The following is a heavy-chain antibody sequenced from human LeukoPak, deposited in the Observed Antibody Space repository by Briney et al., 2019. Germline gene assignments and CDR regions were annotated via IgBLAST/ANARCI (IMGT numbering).Heavy chain of an antibody. CDR3: ARPRSSGWGPYYFDY. CDR2: INHSGST. D-gene: IGHD6-19*01. V-gene: IGHV4-34*01. Sequence: KTSETLSLTCAVYGGSFSGYYWSWIRQPPGKGLEWIGEINHSGSTNYNPSLKSRVTISVDTSKNQFSLKLSSVTAADTAVYYCARPRSSGWGPYYFDYWGQGTLVTVSS. CDR1: GGSFSGYY. J-gene: IGHJ4*02.